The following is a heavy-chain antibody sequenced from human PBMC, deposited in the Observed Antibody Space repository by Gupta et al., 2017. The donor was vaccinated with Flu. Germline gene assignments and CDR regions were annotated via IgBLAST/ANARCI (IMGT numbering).Heavy chain of an antibody. CDR2: IKADVIET. J-gene: IGHJ6*03. V-gene: IGHV3-7*01. D-gene: IGHD6-13*01. CDR3: TRDFSNYFYYIDV. Sequence: VQLVESGGGLVQPGGSLRLYCAASGFTLRNYWMPWVRQAPGMGPEGVANIKADVIETYYVDSVKGRFTISRDNANNSRYLQINSPRAEDTTLYYCTRDFSNYFYYIDVWGKGTTVTVSS. CDR1: GFTLRNYW.